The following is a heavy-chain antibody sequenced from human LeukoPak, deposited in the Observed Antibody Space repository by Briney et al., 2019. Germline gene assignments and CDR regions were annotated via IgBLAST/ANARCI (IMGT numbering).Heavy chain of an antibody. V-gene: IGHV1-8*01. CDR3: ARGSRGGGFGELLRYLNYYYGMDV. D-gene: IGHD3-10*01. J-gene: IGHJ6*02. Sequence: ASVKVSCKASGYTFTSYDINWVRQATGQGPEWMGWMNPNSGNTGYAQKFQGRVTMTRNTSISTAYMELSSLRSEDTAVYYCARGSRGGGFGELLRYLNYYYGMDVWGQGTTVTVSS. CDR2: MNPNSGNT. CDR1: GYTFTSYD.